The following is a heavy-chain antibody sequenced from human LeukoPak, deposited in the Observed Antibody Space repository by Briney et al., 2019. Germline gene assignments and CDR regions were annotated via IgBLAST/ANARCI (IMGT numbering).Heavy chain of an antibody. CDR3: AREANYYDSSGYNPADY. Sequence: GGSLRLSCAASGFTFSDYYMSWIRQAPGKGLEWVSYISSSGSIIYYADSVKGRFTISRDSAKNSLYLQMNSLRAEDTAVYYCAREANYYDSSGYNPADYWGQGTLVTVSS. V-gene: IGHV3-11*01. J-gene: IGHJ4*02. D-gene: IGHD3-22*01. CDR2: ISSSGSII. CDR1: GFTFSDYY.